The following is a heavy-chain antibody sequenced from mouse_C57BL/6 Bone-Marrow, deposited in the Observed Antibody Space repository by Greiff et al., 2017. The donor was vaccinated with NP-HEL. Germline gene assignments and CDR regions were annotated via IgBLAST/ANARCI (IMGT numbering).Heavy chain of an antibody. J-gene: IGHJ4*01. V-gene: IGHV1-63*01. CDR1: GYTFTNYW. CDR3: ARFFYAMDY. Sequence: QVHVKQSGAELVRPGTSVKMSCKASGYTFTNYWIGWAKQRPGHGLEWIGDIYPGGGYTNYNEKFKGKATLTADKSSSTAYMQFSSLTSEDSAIYYCARFFYAMDYWGQGTSVTVSS. CDR2: IYPGGGYT.